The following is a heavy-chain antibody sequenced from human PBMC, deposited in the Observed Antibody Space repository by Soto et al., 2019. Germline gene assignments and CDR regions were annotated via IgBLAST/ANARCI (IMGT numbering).Heavy chain of an antibody. J-gene: IGHJ5*02. V-gene: IGHV4-34*08. CDR1: GGTFSGYY. CDR3: ATNTGYSKGLFDP. D-gene: IGHD6-13*01. CDR2: INHSGST. Sequence: PSETLSLTCAVSGGTFSGYYWSWIRQPPGKGLEWIGEINHSGSTNYYPAPKRGLIKIVNTSTNQFPFKLSYVTAADTAVYYCATNTGYSKGLFDPWGQGTLVTVS.